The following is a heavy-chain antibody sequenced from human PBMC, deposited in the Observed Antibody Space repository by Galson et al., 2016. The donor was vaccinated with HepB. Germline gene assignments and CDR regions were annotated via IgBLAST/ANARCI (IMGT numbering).Heavy chain of an antibody. J-gene: IGHJ3*01. CDR2: VYNAGRT. V-gene: IGHV4-59*01. D-gene: IGHD3-22*01. CDR1: GGSISNYH. CDR3: ARDSYFDSSGYFYDVFDS. Sequence: SETLSLTCTVSGGSISNYHWNWIRQPPGKGLEWIGYVYNAGRTNYSPSLKSRVTISIDTSKNQFSLKLNSVTAADTAAYYCARDSYFDSSGYFYDVFDSWGQGTMVTVSS.